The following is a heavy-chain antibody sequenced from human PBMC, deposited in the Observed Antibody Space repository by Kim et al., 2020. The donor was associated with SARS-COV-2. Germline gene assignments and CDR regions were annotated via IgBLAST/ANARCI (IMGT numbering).Heavy chain of an antibody. CDR3: ARFSLAYYYYGMDV. J-gene: IGHJ6*02. CDR2: INHSGST. CDR1: GGSFSGYY. V-gene: IGHV4-34*01. Sequence: SETLSLTCAVYGGSFSGYYWSWIRQPPGKGLEWIGEINHSGSTNYNPSLKSRVTISVDTSKNQFSLKLSSVTAADTAVYYCARFSLAYYYYGMDVWGQGTTVTVSS.